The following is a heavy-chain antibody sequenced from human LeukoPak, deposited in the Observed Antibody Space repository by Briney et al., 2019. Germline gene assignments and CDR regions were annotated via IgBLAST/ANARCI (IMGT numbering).Heavy chain of an antibody. CDR2: MNPNSGNT. V-gene: IGHV1-8*01. CDR1: GYTFTSCD. CDR3: ARDLRYFDWFLDY. J-gene: IGHJ4*02. Sequence: GASVKVSCKASGYTFTSCDINWVRQATGQGLEWMGWMNPNSGNTGYAQKFQGRVTMTRNTSISTAYMELSSLRSEDTAVYYCARDLRYFDWFLDYWGQGTLVTVSS. D-gene: IGHD3-9*01.